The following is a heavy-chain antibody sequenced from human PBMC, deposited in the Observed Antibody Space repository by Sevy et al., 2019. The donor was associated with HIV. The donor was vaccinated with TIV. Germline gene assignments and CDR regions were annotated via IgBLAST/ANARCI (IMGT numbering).Heavy chain of an antibody. CDR1: GGIFRTYG. CDR2: IIPILGTT. D-gene: IGHD6-19*01. J-gene: IGHJ4*02. Sequence: ASVKVSCKASGGIFRTYGISWVRQAPGKGPEWVGGIIPILGTTNYEQKFQGRVTISADESTKTVHMELSSLRSEDTGVYYCARGGGNGWYYFDYWGQETLVTVSS. CDR3: ARGGGNGWYYFDY. V-gene: IGHV1-69*13.